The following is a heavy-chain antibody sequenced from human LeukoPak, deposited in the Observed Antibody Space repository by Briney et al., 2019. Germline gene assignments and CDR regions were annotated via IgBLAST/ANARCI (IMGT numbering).Heavy chain of an antibody. Sequence: GRSLRLSCAASGFTFSSYGMHWVRQAPGKGLEWVAVIWYDGSNKYYADSVKGRFNISRDNSKNTLYLQMNSLRAEDTAVYYCAKDWGYDSSGRLNYWGQGTLVTVSS. J-gene: IGHJ4*02. CDR3: AKDWGYDSSGRLNY. CDR1: GFTFSSYG. CDR2: IWYDGSNK. V-gene: IGHV3-33*06. D-gene: IGHD3-22*01.